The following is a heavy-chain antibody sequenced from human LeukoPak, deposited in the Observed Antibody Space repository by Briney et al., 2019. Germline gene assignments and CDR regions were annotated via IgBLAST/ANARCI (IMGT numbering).Heavy chain of an antibody. CDR2: ISYDGSNK. CDR3: ARDKTHRYSSSWFDAFDI. J-gene: IGHJ3*02. Sequence: GGSLRLSCAASGFTFSSYAMHWVRQAPGKGLEWVAVISYDGSNKYYADSVKGRLTISRDNSKNTLYLQMNSLRAEDTAVYYCARDKTHRYSSSWFDAFDIWGQGTMVTVSS. V-gene: IGHV3-30-3*01. CDR1: GFTFSSYA. D-gene: IGHD6-13*01.